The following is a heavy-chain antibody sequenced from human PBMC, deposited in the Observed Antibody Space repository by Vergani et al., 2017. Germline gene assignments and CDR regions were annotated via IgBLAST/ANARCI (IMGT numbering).Heavy chain of an antibody. CDR2: ISSRSTYT. CDR3: ARGYKYDNSGYYYYLPDY. D-gene: IGHD3-22*01. Sequence: VHLVESGGGLVKPGGSLRLSCAASGFTFSSYSMNWVRQAPGKGLEWVSSISSRSTYTYYADSVKGRFTISRDNAKSSLYLQMNSLRADDTAVYYCARGYKYDNSGYYYYLPDYWGQGTLVTVSS. J-gene: IGHJ4*02. CDR1: GFTFSSYS. V-gene: IGHV3-21*01.